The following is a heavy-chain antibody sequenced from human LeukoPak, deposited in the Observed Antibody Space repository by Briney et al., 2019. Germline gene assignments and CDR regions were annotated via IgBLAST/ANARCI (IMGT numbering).Heavy chain of an antibody. Sequence: PSETLSLTCAVSGGSISSNTWWSWVRQPPGQGLEWIGEIYHSGSTKYNPSLKSRVSMSVDKSKNQFFLNLSSVTAADTAVYYCARYYDSSGYYYGEFDYWGQGTLVTVSS. CDR2: IYHSGST. V-gene: IGHV4-4*02. J-gene: IGHJ4*02. CDR1: GGSISSNTW. CDR3: ARYYDSSGYYYGEFDY. D-gene: IGHD3-22*01.